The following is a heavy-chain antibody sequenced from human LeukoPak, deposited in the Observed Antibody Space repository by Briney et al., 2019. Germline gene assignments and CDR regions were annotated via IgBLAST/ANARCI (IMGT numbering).Heavy chain of an antibody. V-gene: IGHV3-11*01. J-gene: IGHJ5*02. CDR3: ARDPGSGWYVLGWFDP. CDR1: GFTFSDYY. CDR2: ISSSGSTK. D-gene: IGHD6-19*01. Sequence: GGSLRLSCAASGFTFSDYYMSWIRQAPGKGLEWVSYISSSGSTKYYADSVKGRFTISRDNAKNSYLQMNSLRAEDTAVYYCARDPGSGWYVLGWFDPWGQGTLVTVSS.